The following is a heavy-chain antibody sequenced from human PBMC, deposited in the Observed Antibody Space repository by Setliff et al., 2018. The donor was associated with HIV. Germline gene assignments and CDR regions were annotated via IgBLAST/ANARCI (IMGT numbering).Heavy chain of an antibody. J-gene: IGHJ5*02. CDR3: ARPRSGGSGSYSWFDP. CDR1: GGSFSGYY. Sequence: PSETLSLTCAVYGGSFSGYYWNWIRQPPGKGLEWIGYIYYSGSTNYNPSLKSRVTISVDTSKNQFSLKLTSVTAADTAVYYCARPRSGGSGSYSWFDPWGQGTLVTVSS. D-gene: IGHD3-10*01. V-gene: IGHV4-59*01. CDR2: IYYSGST.